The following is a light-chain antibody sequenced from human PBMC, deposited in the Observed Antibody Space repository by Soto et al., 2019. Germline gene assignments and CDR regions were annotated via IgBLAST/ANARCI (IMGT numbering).Light chain of an antibody. Sequence: EIGLPQSPSSLSSPPWARPPFSCMASQTVGVRLAWYQHKPGQAPRLIIYEASNRAAGIPARFSGSGSGTDFTLTITSLEPEDFAFYYCHQRQRWPRTFGQGTKVDIK. CDR3: HQRQRWPRT. V-gene: IGKV3-11*01. J-gene: IGKJ1*01. CDR1: QTVGVR. CDR2: EAS.